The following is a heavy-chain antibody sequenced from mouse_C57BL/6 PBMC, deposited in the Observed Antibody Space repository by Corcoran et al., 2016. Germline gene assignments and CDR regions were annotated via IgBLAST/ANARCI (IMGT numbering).Heavy chain of an antibody. V-gene: IGHV9-3*01. J-gene: IGHJ4*01. D-gene: IGHD1-1*01. CDR2: INTYSGVP. CDR1: GYTFTTYG. CDR3: ARDHYYGSSYVGAMDY. Sequence: QIQLVQSGPELKKPGETVKISCKASGYTFTTYGMSWVKQAPGKGLKWMGWINTYSGVPTYADDFKGRFAFSLETSASTAYLQINNLKNEDTATYFCARDHYYGSSYVGAMDYWGQGTSVTVSS.